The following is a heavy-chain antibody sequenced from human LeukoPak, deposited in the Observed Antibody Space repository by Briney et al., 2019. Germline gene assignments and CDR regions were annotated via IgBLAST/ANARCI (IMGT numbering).Heavy chain of an antibody. D-gene: IGHD6-19*01. CDR3: ARDGSSGSFWFDP. J-gene: IGHJ5*02. V-gene: IGHV4-34*01. Sequence: SETLSLTCAVYGGSFSGYYWSWIRQPPGKGLEWIGEINHSGSTNYNPSLKSRVTISIDTSKNQFSLHLTSVTAADTAVYYCARDGSSGSFWFDPWGQGTLVTVSS. CDR2: INHSGST. CDR1: GGSFSGYY.